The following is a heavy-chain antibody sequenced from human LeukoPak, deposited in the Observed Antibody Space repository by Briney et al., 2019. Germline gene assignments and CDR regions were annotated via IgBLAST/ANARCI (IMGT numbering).Heavy chain of an antibody. V-gene: IGHV4-59*10. CDR1: GGSFSGYY. J-gene: IGHJ4*02. CDR2: FYSSGST. D-gene: IGHD1-14*01. CDR3: ARYVPEDYYFDY. Sequence: PSETLSLTCAVYGGSFSGYYWSWIRQPAGKGLEWIGRFYSSGSTNYNPSLKSRVTMSVDKSKNQFSLKLSSVTAADTAVYHCARYVPEDYYFDYWGQGTLVTVSS.